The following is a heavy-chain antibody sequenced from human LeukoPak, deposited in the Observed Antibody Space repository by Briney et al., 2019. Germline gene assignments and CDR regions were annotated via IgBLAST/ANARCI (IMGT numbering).Heavy chain of an antibody. CDR3: ARRYCSSTSCYADFDY. D-gene: IGHD2-2*01. CDR2: IYYSGST. V-gene: IGHV4-59*01. CDR1: GGSISSYY. J-gene: IGHJ4*02. Sequence: SETLSLTCTVSGGSISSYYWSWIRQPPGKGLEWIGYIYYSGSTNCNPSLKSRVTISVDTSKNQFSLKLSSVTAADTAVYYCARRYCSSTSCYADFDYWGQGTLVTVSS.